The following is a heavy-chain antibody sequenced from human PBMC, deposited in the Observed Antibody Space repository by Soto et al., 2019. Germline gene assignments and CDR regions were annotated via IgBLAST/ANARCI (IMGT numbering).Heavy chain of an antibody. V-gene: IGHV3-9*01. D-gene: IGHD3-10*01. CDR2: ISWNSGII. CDR1: GFMFDDYG. Sequence: GGSLRLSCAASGFMFDDYGMHWVRLVPGKGLEWVSSISWNSGIIGYADSVKGRFTISRDNAKKCLYLHMHSVRAEDTALYYCTKDKSGPAMIRGIIKGYYYYGMDVWGQGTTVTVSS. J-gene: IGHJ6*02. CDR3: TKDKSGPAMIRGIIKGYYYYGMDV.